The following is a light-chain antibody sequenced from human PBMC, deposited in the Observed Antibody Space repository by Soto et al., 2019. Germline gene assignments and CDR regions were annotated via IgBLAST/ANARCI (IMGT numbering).Light chain of an antibody. CDR1: DSDVGGYNF. CDR3: SSYTSSSTVV. Sequence: QSALTQPASVSGSPGQSITISCTGTDSDVGGYNFVSWYQQHPGKAPKLMIYGVTNRPSGVSNRFSGSKSGNTASLTISGLQPEDDANYYCSSYTSSSTVVFGGGTKLTVL. CDR2: GVT. J-gene: IGLJ2*01. V-gene: IGLV2-14*01.